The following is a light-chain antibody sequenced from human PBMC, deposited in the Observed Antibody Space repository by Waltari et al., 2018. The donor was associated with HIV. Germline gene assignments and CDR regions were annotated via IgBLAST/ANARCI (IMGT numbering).Light chain of an antibody. CDR2: NNN. Sequence: QSVLTQPPSASGTPGQRVTSSCSGSSSNIGSNPVDWYQKLPGNAPRPLIYNNNQRPSGVPDRFSGSKSGTSASLAISGLQSEDEADYYCAAWDDSLNGHVLFGGGTKLTVL. CDR3: AAWDDSLNGHVL. J-gene: IGLJ2*01. CDR1: SSNIGSNP. V-gene: IGLV1-44*01.